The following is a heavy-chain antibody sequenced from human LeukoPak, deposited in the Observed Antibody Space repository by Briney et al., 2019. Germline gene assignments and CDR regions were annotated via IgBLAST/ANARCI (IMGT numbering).Heavy chain of an antibody. D-gene: IGHD3-22*01. CDR1: GFTFSSYA. CDR2: ISSNGGST. J-gene: IGHJ1*01. V-gene: IGHV3-64*01. CDR3: ARDSDSSGYPKYFQH. Sequence: GGSLRLSCAASGFTFSSYAMHWVRQAPGKGLEYVSAISSNGGSTYYANSVKGRFTISRDNSKNTLYLQMGSLRAEDMAVYYCARDSDSSGYPKYFQHWGQGTLVTVSS.